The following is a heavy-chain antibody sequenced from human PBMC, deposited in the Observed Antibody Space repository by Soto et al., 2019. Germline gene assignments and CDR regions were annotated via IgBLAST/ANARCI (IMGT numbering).Heavy chain of an antibody. J-gene: IGHJ4*02. Sequence: NPSETLSLTCAVSGGSISGSNWWSWVRQPPGKGLEWIGEIYHSGSTTYNPSLKSRVTISVDKSKNQFSLKLVSVTAADTAVYYCARLQYYYTSGSSLYYFDYWGQGALVTVSS. V-gene: IGHV4-4*02. D-gene: IGHD3-10*01. CDR3: ARLQYYYTSGSSLYYFDY. CDR2: IYHSGST. CDR1: GGSISGSNW.